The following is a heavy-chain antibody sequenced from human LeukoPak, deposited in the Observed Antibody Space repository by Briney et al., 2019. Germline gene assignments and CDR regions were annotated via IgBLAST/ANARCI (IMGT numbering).Heavy chain of an antibody. Sequence: GGSLKLSCAASGFTFSDYYMSWIRQAPGKGLEWVSYISSSGSTIYYADSVKGRFTISRDNAKNSLYLQMNSLRAEDTAVYYCAREPYYDFWSGYFAFDYWGQGTLVTVSS. CDR2: ISSSGSTI. CDR3: AREPYYDFWSGYFAFDY. CDR1: GFTFSDYY. V-gene: IGHV3-11*04. D-gene: IGHD3-3*01. J-gene: IGHJ4*02.